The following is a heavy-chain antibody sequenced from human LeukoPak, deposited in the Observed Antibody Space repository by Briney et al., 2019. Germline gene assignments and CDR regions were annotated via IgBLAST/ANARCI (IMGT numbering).Heavy chain of an antibody. Sequence: PGGSLRLSCAASGFTFSSYEMNWVRQAPGKGLEWVSGINWNGGSTGYADSVKGRFTISRDNAKNSLYLQMNSLRAEDTALYYCVRMAGAGYYFYMDVWGKGTTVTVSS. CDR3: VRMAGAGYYFYMDV. CDR2: INWNGGST. J-gene: IGHJ6*03. CDR1: GFTFSSYE. D-gene: IGHD2/OR15-2a*01. V-gene: IGHV3-20*04.